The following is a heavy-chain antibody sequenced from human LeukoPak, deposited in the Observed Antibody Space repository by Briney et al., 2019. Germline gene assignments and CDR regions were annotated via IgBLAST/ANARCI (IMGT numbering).Heavy chain of an antibody. V-gene: IGHV3-48*03. Sequence: GGSLRLSCAASGFLFSSFEVNWARQAPGKGLEWVSYISSSGITIYYADSVKGRFTISRDNAKNSLYLQMNSLRAEDTAVYYCARTDVRSGYDPEGYYFDYWGQGTLVTVSS. D-gene: IGHD5-12*01. CDR3: ARTDVRSGYDPEGYYFDY. J-gene: IGHJ4*02. CDR1: GFLFSSFE. CDR2: ISSSGITI.